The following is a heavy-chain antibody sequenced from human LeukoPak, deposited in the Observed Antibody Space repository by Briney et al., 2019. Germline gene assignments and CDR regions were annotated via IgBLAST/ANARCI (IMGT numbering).Heavy chain of an antibody. CDR3: ARVRYDYVWGSYRYSGIFDY. J-gene: IGHJ4*02. Sequence: SETLSLTCAVYGGSFSGYYWSWIRQPPGKGLEWIGEINHSGSTNYNPSLKSRVTISVDTSKNQFSLKLNSVTAADTAVYYCARVRYDYVWGSYRYSGIFDYWGQGTLVTVSS. D-gene: IGHD3-16*02. CDR2: INHSGST. CDR1: GGSFSGYY. V-gene: IGHV4-34*01.